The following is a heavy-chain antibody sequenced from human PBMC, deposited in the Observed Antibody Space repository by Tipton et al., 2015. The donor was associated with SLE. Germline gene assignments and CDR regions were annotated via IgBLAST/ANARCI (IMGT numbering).Heavy chain of an antibody. CDR2: INHSGST. J-gene: IGHJ3*02. D-gene: IGHD3-10*01. Sequence: TLSLTCAVYGGSFSGYYWSWIRQPPGKGLEWIGEINHSGSTNYNPSLKSRVTISVDTSKNQFSLKLTSVTAADTAVYYCARGRYYGSGSYYSHDAFDIWGQGTMVTVSS. CDR3: ARGRYYGSGSYYSHDAFDI. CDR1: GGSFSGYY. V-gene: IGHV4-34*01.